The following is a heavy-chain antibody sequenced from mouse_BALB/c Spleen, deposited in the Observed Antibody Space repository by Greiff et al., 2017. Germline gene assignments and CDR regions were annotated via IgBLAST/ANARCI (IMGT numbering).Heavy chain of an antibody. Sequence: VKLQESGPGLVAPSQSLSITCTVSGFSLTSYGVHWVRQPPGKGLEWLGVIWAGGSTNYNSALMSRLSISKDNSKSQVFLKMNSLQTDDTAMYYCARDYYGSREDYYAMDYWGQGTSVTVSS. CDR3: ARDYYGSREDYYAMDY. V-gene: IGHV2-9*02. CDR2: IWAGGST. CDR1: GFSLTSYG. D-gene: IGHD1-1*01. J-gene: IGHJ4*01.